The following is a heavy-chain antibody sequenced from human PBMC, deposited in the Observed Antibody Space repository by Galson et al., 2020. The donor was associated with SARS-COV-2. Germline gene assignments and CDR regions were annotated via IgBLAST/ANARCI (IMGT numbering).Heavy chain of an antibody. V-gene: IGHV1-2*02. D-gene: IGHD3-10*01. CDR3: ARGSGNSYKILLDY. Sequence: ASVKVSCKASGYTFTGYYMHWVRQAPGQGLEWMGWINPNSGGTNYAQKFQGRVTMTRDTSISIAYMELSRLRSDDTAVYYCARGSGNSYKILLDYWGQGTLVTVSS. J-gene: IGHJ4*02. CDR2: INPNSGGT. CDR1: GYTFTGYY.